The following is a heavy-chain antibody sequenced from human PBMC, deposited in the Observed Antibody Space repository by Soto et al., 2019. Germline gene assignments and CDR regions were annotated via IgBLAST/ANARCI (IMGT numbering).Heavy chain of an antibody. CDR1: GFTFSSYG. CDR3: AKGESGPGYYFDY. J-gene: IGHJ4*02. D-gene: IGHD3-10*01. CDR2: ISYDGSNK. Sequence: GGSLRLSCAASGFTFSSYGMHWVRQAPGKGLEWVAVISYDGSNKYYADSVKGRFTISRDNSKNTLYLQMNSLRAEDTAVYYCAKGESGPGYYFDYWGQGTLVTVSS. V-gene: IGHV3-30*18.